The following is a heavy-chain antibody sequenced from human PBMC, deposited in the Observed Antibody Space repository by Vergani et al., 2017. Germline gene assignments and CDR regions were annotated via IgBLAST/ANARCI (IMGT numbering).Heavy chain of an antibody. CDR2: INPSGGST. CDR3: ARPHGDILPPDPRRLDY. Sequence: QVQLVQSGSELKKPGASVKVSCKASGYTFTSYAMNWVRQAPGQGLEWMGIINPSGGSTTYAQQFQGRLTMTRDTSTSTVYMDLSNLRSEDTAVYYCARPHGDILPPDPRRLDYWGQGTLVTVSS. J-gene: IGHJ4*02. CDR1: GYTFTSYA. V-gene: IGHV1-46*03.